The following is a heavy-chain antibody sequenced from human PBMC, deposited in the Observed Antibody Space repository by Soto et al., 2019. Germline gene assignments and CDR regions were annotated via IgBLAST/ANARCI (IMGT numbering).Heavy chain of an antibody. D-gene: IGHD3-10*01. V-gene: IGHV3-9*01. Sequence: EVQLVESGGGLVQPGRSLRLSCAASGFTFDHYAMHWVRQVPGKGLEWVSGISWNSGSIGYAESVKGRFTISRDNAKNSLYLQMNSLRAEDTALYYCAKDISDYGLGSYPIVDYWGQGTLVTVSS. CDR2: ISWNSGSI. CDR3: AKDISDYGLGSYPIVDY. J-gene: IGHJ4*02. CDR1: GFTFDHYA.